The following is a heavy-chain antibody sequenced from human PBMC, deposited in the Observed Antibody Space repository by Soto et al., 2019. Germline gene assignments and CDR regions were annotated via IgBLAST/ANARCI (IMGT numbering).Heavy chain of an antibody. J-gene: IGHJ4*02. CDR2: IYSGGST. D-gene: IGHD6-19*01. CDR1: GFTVSSNY. Sequence: GRSLRLSCAASGFTVSSNYMSWVRQAPGKGLEWVSVIYSGGSTYYADSVKGRFTISRDNSKNTLYLQMNRLRAEDTAVYYCAREDSSGWYLDYWGQGTLVTVSS. V-gene: IGHV3-53*01. CDR3: AREDSSGWYLDY.